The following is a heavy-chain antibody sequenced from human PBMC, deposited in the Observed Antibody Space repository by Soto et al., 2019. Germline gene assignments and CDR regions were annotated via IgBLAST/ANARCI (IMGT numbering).Heavy chain of an antibody. CDR2: TSYDGSNK. CDR1: GFTFRSYV. CDR3: ARWGTTGGLDV. V-gene: IGHV3-30*19. J-gene: IGHJ4*02. Sequence: QVHLVESGGGVVQPGTSLRLSCVGSGFTFRSYVIHWVRQAPGKGLEWVALTSYDGSNKYYDDSVKGRFTISRDNARNPVDLQMDSLRLEDTALYYCARWGTTGGLDVWGQGTRVCVSS. D-gene: IGHD3-16*01.